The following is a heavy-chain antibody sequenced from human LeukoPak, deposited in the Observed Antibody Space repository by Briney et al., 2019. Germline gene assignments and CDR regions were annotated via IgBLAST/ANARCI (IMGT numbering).Heavy chain of an antibody. J-gene: IGHJ4*02. D-gene: IGHD6-13*01. V-gene: IGHV4-39*01. CDR3: ARRWYSSSWYFDY. Sequence: SETLSLTCTVSGGSISSSSYSWGWIRQPPGKGLEWIGSIYYSGSTYYNPSLKSRVTISVDTSKNQFSLKLSSVTAADTAVYYCARRWYSSSWYFDYWGQGTLVTVSS. CDR1: GGSISSSSYS. CDR2: IYYSGST.